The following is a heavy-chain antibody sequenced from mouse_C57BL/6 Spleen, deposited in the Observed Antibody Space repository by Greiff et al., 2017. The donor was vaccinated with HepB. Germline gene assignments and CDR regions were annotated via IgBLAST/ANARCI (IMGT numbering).Heavy chain of an antibody. V-gene: IGHV2-2*01. J-gene: IGHJ4*01. CDR2: IWSGGST. CDR3: AIYYSNYEDYAMDY. Sequence: VQLKESGPGLVQPSQSLSNTCTVSGFSFTSYGVHWVRQSPGKGLEWLGVIWSGGSTDYNAAFISRLSISKDNSKSQVFFKMNSLQADDTAIYYCAIYYSNYEDYAMDYWGQGTSVTVSS. D-gene: IGHD2-5*01. CDR1: GFSFTSYG.